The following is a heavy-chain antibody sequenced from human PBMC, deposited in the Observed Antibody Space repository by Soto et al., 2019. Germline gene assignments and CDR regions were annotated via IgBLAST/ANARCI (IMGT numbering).Heavy chain of an antibody. CDR1: GGSIRSYY. V-gene: IGHV4-59*01. CDR2: IFYSGST. CDR3: ARGAADTAMVDS. Sequence: ETLSLTCTVSGGSIRSYYWTWIRQPPGKGLEWLGYIFYSGSTFYNPSLRSRVTISIHTSKSQFSLQLTSVTAADTAVYYCARGAADTAMVDSWGQGTLVTVSS. D-gene: IGHD5-18*01. J-gene: IGHJ4*02.